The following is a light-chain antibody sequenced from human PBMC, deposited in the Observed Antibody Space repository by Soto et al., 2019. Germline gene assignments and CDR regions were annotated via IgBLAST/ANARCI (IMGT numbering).Light chain of an antibody. V-gene: IGLV2-14*02. J-gene: IGLJ1*01. CDR3: SAYTVSRTYV. CDR1: SSDVGSYNL. Sequence: QSALTQPASVSGSPEQSITISCTGTSSDVGSYNLVSWYQQHPGKAPKVMIYEATKRPSGVSNRFSGSKSGNTASLTISGLQGEDEADYYCSAYTVSRTYVFGTGTKVTVL. CDR2: EAT.